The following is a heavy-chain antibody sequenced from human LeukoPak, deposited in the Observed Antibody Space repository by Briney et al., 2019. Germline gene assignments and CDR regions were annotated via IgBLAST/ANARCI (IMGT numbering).Heavy chain of an antibody. D-gene: IGHD2-2*01. Sequence: SVKVSCKASGGTFSSYAISWVRQAPGQGLEWMEGVIPMFATANYAPKFQDRVTITADESTSTAYMELRSLRSEDTAVYYCARSRSDWFDPWGQGTLVTVSS. J-gene: IGHJ5*02. CDR1: GGTFSSYA. V-gene: IGHV1-69*13. CDR3: ARSRSDWFDP. CDR2: VIPMFATA.